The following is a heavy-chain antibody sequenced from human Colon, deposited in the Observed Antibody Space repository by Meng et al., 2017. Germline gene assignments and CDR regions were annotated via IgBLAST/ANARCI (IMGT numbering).Heavy chain of an antibody. Sequence: QRHATGPGLPSTSATPSLPCTVSGASVSSGNHYWSCIRQPPGKGLEYIAYVDYIGSTHYTPSLKSRVTMSVDTSKKQLSLKLSSVTAADTAVYYCAGGPWEFDYWGQGTMVTVSS. CDR1: GASVSSGNHY. CDR2: VDYIGST. J-gene: IGHJ4*02. CDR3: AGGPWEFDY. V-gene: IGHV4-61*01. D-gene: IGHD1-26*01.